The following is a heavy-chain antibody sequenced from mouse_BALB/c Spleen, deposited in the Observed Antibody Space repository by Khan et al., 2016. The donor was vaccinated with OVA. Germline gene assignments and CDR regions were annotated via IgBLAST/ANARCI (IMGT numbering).Heavy chain of an antibody. V-gene: IGHV5-6-4*01. J-gene: IGHJ1*01. Sequence: EVELVESGGGLVRPGGSLKLSCAASGFSFTTYTMSWVRQTPEKRLEWVATIHSGSTYTHYQDSVKGRFTMSRDKAKNTLYLQMSSLKSDDTAMYYFTSDGNYAHWYFDVWGAGTTVTVSS. CDR3: TSDGNYAHWYFDV. D-gene: IGHD2-1*01. CDR1: GFSFTTYT. CDR2: IHSGSTYT.